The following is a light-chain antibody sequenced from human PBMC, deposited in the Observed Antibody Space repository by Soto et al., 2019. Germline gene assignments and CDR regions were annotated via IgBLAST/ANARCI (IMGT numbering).Light chain of an antibody. Sequence: EIVLTQSPGTLSLSPGERATLSCRASQSVSAGHLAWYQQKPGQAPRLLIYGASSRATGIPDSFSGSGSGTDFTLTISRLEPEDFAVYFCQQYGSSPLTFGGGTKVDIK. V-gene: IGKV3-20*01. J-gene: IGKJ4*01. CDR3: QQYGSSPLT. CDR2: GAS. CDR1: QSVSAGH.